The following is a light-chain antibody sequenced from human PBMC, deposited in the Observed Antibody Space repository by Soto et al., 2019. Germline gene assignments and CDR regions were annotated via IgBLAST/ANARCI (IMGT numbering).Light chain of an antibody. V-gene: IGKV3-15*01. J-gene: IGKJ1*01. Sequence: EIVMTQSPATLSVSPGERATLSCRASQSVSSNLAWYQQKPGQAPRLLIYGASTRATGIPARFSGSGSGTEFTLTISSLQSEDFATYYCLQHNFYPWTFGQGTKVDIK. CDR2: GAS. CDR3: LQHNFYPWT. CDR1: QSVSSN.